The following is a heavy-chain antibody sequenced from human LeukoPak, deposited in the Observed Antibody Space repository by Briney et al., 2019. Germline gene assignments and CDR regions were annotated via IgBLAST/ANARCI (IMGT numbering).Heavy chain of an antibody. CDR3: ARGVGGIAAAGHYYYYYMDV. CDR2: INHSGST. V-gene: IGHV4-34*01. J-gene: IGHJ6*03. D-gene: IGHD6-13*01. Sequence: SETLSLTCAVYGGSFSGYYWSWIRQPPGKGLEWVGEINHSGSTNYNPSLKSRVTISVDTSKNQFSLKLSSVTAADTAVYYCARGVGGIAAAGHYYYYYMDVWGKGTTVTVSS. CDR1: GGSFSGYY.